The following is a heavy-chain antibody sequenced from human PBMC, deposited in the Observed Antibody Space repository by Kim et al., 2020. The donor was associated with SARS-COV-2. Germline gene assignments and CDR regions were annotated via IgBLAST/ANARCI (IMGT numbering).Heavy chain of an antibody. CDR2: IYYSGST. J-gene: IGHJ5*02. D-gene: IGHD6-19*01. CDR1: GGSISSGGYY. V-gene: IGHV4-31*03. Sequence: SETLSLTCTVSGGSISSGGYYWSWIRQHPGKGLKWIGYIYYSGSTYYNPSLKSRVTISVDTSKNQFSLKLSSVTAADTAVYYCARDFRQYSSGWSSPFDPWGQGTLVTVSS. CDR3: ARDFRQYSSGWSSPFDP.